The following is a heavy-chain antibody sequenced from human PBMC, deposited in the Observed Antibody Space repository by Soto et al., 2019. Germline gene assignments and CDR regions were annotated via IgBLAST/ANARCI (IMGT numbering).Heavy chain of an antibody. CDR2: IWYDGSNK. D-gene: IGHD2-2*01. CDR1: GFTFSSYG. Sequence: QVQLVESGGGVVQPGRSLRLSCAASGFTFSSYGMHWVRQAPGKGLEWVAVIWYDGSNKYYADSVKGRFTISRDNSKNTLYLQTNSLRAEDTAVYYCARDARLHALDCWGQGTLVTVSS. V-gene: IGHV3-33*01. J-gene: IGHJ4*02. CDR3: ARDARLHALDC.